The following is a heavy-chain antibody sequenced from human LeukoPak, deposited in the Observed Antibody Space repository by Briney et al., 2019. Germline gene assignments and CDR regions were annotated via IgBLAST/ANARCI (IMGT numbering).Heavy chain of an antibody. CDR2: VTGSGGDT. CDR3: AREGGPYRPLDY. J-gene: IGHJ4*02. CDR1: GFTFSNYA. V-gene: IGHV3-23*01. Sequence: PGGSLRLSCAASGFTFSNYAMSWVRQTPGKGLECVSVVTGSGGDTYYTGSVNGRFTISRDNSKNTLYLQMNSLRAEDTAVYYCAREGGPYRPLDYSGQGTLVTVSS.